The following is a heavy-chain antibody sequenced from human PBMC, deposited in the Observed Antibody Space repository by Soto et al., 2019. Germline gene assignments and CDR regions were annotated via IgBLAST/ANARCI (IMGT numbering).Heavy chain of an antibody. Sequence: QVQLVESGGDLVKPGGSLRLSCAASGFTFSDYYMSWIRQAPGKGLEWVSYISSSGSTIYYADSVKGRFTISRDNAKNSLYLQMNSLRAEDTAVYYCARDPNLPWNYVEGWFDPWGQGTLVTVSS. CDR1: GFTFSDYY. V-gene: IGHV3-11*01. D-gene: IGHD1-7*01. CDR3: ARDPNLPWNYVEGWFDP. CDR2: ISSSGSTI. J-gene: IGHJ5*02.